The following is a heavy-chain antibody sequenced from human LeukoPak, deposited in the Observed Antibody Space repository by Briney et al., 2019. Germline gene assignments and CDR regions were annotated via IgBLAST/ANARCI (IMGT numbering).Heavy chain of an antibody. CDR3: ARAGNCSSTSCYVIAFDI. Sequence: GGSLRLSCAASGFTFSSYEMNWVRQAPGKGLEWVSYISSSGSTIYYADSVKGRFTISRDNAKNSLYLQMNSLRAEDTAVYYCARAGNCSSTSCYVIAFDIWGQGTMVTVSS. CDR1: GFTFSSYE. D-gene: IGHD2-2*01. CDR2: ISSSGSTI. J-gene: IGHJ3*02. V-gene: IGHV3-48*03.